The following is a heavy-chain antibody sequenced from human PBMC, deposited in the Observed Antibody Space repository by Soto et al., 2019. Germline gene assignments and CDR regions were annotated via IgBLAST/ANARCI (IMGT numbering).Heavy chain of an antibody. CDR1: GYTFTSYG. J-gene: IGHJ3*02. CDR2: ISAYNGNT. V-gene: IGHV1-18*01. D-gene: IGHD2-15*01. Sequence: SVKVSCKASGYTFTSYGISWVRQAPGQGLEWMGWISAYNGNTNYAQKIQGRVTMTTDTSTSTAYMELRSLRSDDTAVYYCASPVGYCSGGSCYNEDAFDIWGQGTMVTVSS. CDR3: ASPVGYCSGGSCYNEDAFDI.